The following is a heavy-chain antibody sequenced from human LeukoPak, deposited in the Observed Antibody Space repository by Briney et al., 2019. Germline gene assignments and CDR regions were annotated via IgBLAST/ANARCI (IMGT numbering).Heavy chain of an antibody. V-gene: IGHV3-11*01. CDR1: GFTFSDYY. CDR3: ARESYYYDSSGYYVYYFDY. D-gene: IGHD3-22*01. CDR2: ISSSGSTI. J-gene: IGHJ4*02. Sequence: PGGSLRLSCAASGFTFSDYYMSWIRQAPAKGQEWVSYISSSGSTIYYADSVKGRFTISRDNAENSLYLQMHSLRAEDTAVYYCARESYYYDSSGYYVYYFDYWGQGTLVTVSS.